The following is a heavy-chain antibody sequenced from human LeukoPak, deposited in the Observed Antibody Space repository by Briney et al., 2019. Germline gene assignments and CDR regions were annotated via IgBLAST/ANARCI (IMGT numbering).Heavy chain of an antibody. D-gene: IGHD5-18*01. V-gene: IGHV1-2*02. CDR1: GFTFTGYY. CDR2: IHPNSGGT. J-gene: IGHJ4*02. Sequence: ASVKVSCKASGFTFTGYYMHWVRQAPGQGLEGMGWIHPNSGGTNYAQKFQGRVTMPRDTSISTAYMELSRLRFDDTAVYYCARGDVDTAMVTPDYWGQGTLVTVSS. CDR3: ARGDVDTAMVTPDY.